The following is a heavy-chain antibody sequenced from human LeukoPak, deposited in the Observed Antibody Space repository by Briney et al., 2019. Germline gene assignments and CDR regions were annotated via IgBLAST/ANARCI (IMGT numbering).Heavy chain of an antibody. J-gene: IGHJ5*02. V-gene: IGHV4-61*05. D-gene: IGHD3-10*01. CDR3: VRGPYGSGISNWFDP. CDR2: IYYSGDT. Sequence: SETLSLTCTVSGGSISSSSYYWGWIRQAPGKGLEWIGYIYYSGDTNYNPSLQSRVTVSVDTSKNQFSLKLTSVTAADTAVYYCVRGPYGSGISNWFDPWGQGTQVIVSS. CDR1: GGSISSSSYY.